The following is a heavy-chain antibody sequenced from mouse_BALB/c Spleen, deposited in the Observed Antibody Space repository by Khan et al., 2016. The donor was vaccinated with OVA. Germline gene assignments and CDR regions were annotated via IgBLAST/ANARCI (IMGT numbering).Heavy chain of an antibody. J-gene: IGHJ3*01. CDR1: GFTFSSYS. Sequence: EVELVESGGDLVRPGGSLQLSCTASGFTFSSYSMSWVRQTPDKRLEWVATISSDGDYTYYPDNVKGRFIISRDNARNTLYLQMSSLKSEDTAMYYCASHLTGSFAYWGQGTLVTVSA. V-gene: IGHV5-6*01. CDR3: ASHLTGSFAY. D-gene: IGHD4-1*01. CDR2: ISSDGDYT.